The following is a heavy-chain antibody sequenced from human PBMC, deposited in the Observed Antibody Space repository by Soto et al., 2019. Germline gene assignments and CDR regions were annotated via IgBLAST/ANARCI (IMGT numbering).Heavy chain of an antibody. CDR3: ATRSPAFDY. CDR2: ISTSKGDT. CDR1: GYTFTSYG. V-gene: IGHV1-18*01. J-gene: IGHJ4*02. Sequence: ASVKVSWKTSGYTFTSYGISWVRQAPGQGLEWMGWISTSKGDTNYAQKFRGRVTMTTDTSTNTAYMELRSLSSDDTAVYYCATRSPAFDYWGQGTLVTVSS.